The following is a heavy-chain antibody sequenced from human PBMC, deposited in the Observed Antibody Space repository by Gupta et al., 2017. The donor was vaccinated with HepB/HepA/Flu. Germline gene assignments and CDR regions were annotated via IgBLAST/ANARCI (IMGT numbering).Heavy chain of an antibody. D-gene: IGHD3-16*02. CDR3: ARGRGLLGNYRLNWFDP. Sequence: GLEWVAVIWNDGSNQYYADSVKSRFTISRDNSKNTLYLQMNSLRAEDTAMYYCARGRGLLGNYRLNWFDPWGQGTLVTVSS. CDR2: IWNDGSNQ. V-gene: IGHV3-33*01. J-gene: IGHJ5*02.